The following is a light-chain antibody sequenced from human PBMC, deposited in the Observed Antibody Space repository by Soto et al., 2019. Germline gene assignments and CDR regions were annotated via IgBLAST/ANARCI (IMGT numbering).Light chain of an antibody. Sequence: EIVLAESAGTLPLSPGERDTLSCRPSQSVSSSYLAWYQQNRGQAPRVLIYGASSRAPGIPDRFGGSGSETDFTLTISRLEPEDFAVYYCQQYGSSRCTSGQASKLDIK. CDR1: QSVSSSY. CDR2: GAS. CDR3: QQYGSSRCT. V-gene: IGKV3-20*01. J-gene: IGKJ1*01.